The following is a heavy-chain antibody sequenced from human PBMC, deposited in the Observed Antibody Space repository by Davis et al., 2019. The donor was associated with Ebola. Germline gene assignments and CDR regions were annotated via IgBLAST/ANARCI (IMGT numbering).Heavy chain of an antibody. V-gene: IGHV3-7*01. CDR1: GFTVNSYW. Sequence: WGSLRLSCAASGFTVNSYWMSRVCRAPGKGLEWVANIKEDGTERDYGHSVKGRFTISRDDATNSLYLQMNNLRAEDTAVYYCARDVYWGQGILVTVSS. CDR3: ARDVY. CDR2: IKEDGTER. J-gene: IGHJ4*02.